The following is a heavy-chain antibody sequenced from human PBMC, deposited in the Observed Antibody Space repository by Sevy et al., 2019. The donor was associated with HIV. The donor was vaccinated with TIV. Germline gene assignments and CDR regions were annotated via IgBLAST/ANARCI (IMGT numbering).Heavy chain of an antibody. D-gene: IGHD6-19*01. CDR1: GFTFSSYG. Sequence: GGSLRLSCAASGFTFSSYGMHWVRQAPGKGLEWVAVISYDGSHKYYADSVKGRFTISRDNSKNTLYLQMNSLRAEDTAVYYCAKSAPSSGWSPGHDYWGQGTLVTVSS. CDR2: ISYDGSHK. V-gene: IGHV3-30*18. J-gene: IGHJ4*02. CDR3: AKSAPSSGWSPGHDY.